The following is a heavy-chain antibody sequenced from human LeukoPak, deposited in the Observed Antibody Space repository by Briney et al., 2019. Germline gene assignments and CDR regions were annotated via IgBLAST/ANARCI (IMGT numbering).Heavy chain of an antibody. CDR2: IYYSGST. Sequence: SETLSLTCTVSGGSISSYYWSWIRQPPGKGLEWIGYIYYSGSTNYNPSLKSRVTISVDTSKNQFSLKLSSVTAADTAVYYCARGITRTDAFDIWGQGTMVTVSS. V-gene: IGHV4-59*01. CDR1: GGSISSYY. CDR3: ARGITRTDAFDI. D-gene: IGHD1-14*01. J-gene: IGHJ3*02.